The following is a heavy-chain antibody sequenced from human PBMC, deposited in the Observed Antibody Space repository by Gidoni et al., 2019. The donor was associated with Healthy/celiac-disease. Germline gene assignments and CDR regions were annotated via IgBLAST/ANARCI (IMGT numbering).Heavy chain of an antibody. CDR3: ARDLLGTTPFYYYYYGMDV. CDR2: ISYDGSNK. V-gene: IGHV3-30-3*01. Sequence: QVQLVESGGGVVQPGRSLRLSCAAYGFTFSSYAINWVRQAQGKGLEWVAVISYDGSNKYYADSVKGRFTISRDNSKNTLYLQMNSLRAEDTAVYYCARDLLGTTPFYYYYYGMDVWGQGTTVTVSS. J-gene: IGHJ6*02. D-gene: IGHD4-17*01. CDR1: GFTFSSYA.